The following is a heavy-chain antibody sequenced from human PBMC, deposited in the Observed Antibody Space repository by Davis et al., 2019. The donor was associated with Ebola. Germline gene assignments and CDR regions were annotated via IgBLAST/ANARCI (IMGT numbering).Heavy chain of an antibody. D-gene: IGHD3-3*01. CDR1: GFTFSSYG. J-gene: IGHJ6*04. V-gene: IGHV3-30*18. CDR2: ISYDGSNK. CDR3: AKGSVTIFGVAPDYYGMDV. Sequence: GGSLRLSCAASGFTFSSYGMHWVRQAQGKGLEWVAVISYDGSNKYYADSVKGRFTISRDNSKNTLYLQMNSLRAEDTAVYYCAKGSVTIFGVAPDYYGMDVWGKGTTVTVSS.